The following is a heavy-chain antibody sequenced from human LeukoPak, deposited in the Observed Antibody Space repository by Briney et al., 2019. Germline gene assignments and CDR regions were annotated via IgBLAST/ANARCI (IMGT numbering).Heavy chain of an antibody. CDR3: ARSPLAVAGYSYYMDV. V-gene: IGHV1-69*05. CDR2: IIPIFGTA. D-gene: IGHD6-19*01. J-gene: IGHJ6*03. Sequence: SVKVSCKASGYTFTGYYMFWVRQAPGQGLEWMGGIIPIFGTANYAQKFQGRVTITTDESTSTAYMELSSLRSEDTAVYYCARSPLAVAGYSYYMDVWGKGTTVTVSS. CDR1: GYTFTGYY.